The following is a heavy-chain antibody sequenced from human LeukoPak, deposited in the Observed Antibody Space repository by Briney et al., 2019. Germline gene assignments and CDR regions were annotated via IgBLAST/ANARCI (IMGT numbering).Heavy chain of an antibody. CDR2: IYYSGST. CDR3: ARNYDY. V-gene: IGHV4-59*01. CDR1: GGSISSYY. Sequence: SETLSLTCSVSGGSISSYYWSWIRQSPGKGLQWIGYIYYSGSTNYNPSLKSRVTISVDTSKNQFSLKLNSVTAADTAVYFCARNYDYWGQGILVTVSS. J-gene: IGHJ4*02.